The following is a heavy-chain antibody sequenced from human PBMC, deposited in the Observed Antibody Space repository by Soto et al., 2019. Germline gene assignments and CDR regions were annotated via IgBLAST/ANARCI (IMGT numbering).Heavy chain of an antibody. D-gene: IGHD3-22*01. J-gene: IGHJ1*01. V-gene: IGHV3-33*01. CDR1: GFNLNDFG. Sequence: PGGSLRLSCAASGFNLNDFGIHWVRQAPGKGLEWVSHIWYDGNSKNYVDSVKGRFTISRDSSKNSLYLQMNSLRAEDTAVYYCATYYYDSSGYYPAEYFQQWGQGTMVTV. CDR3: ATYYYDSSGYYPAEYFQQ. CDR2: IWYDGNSK.